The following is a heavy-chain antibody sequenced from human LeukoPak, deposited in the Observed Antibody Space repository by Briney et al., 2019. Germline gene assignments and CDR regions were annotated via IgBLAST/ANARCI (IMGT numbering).Heavy chain of an antibody. Sequence: GRSLRLSFAASGFTFDDYAMQWVRQAPGKGLEGVSGISRNSGSIGYADSVKGRFTISRDNAKNSLYLQMNSLRAEDTAVYYCARDEGNCSGGSCPGYFDYWGQGTLVTVSS. CDR1: GFTFDDYA. J-gene: IGHJ4*02. CDR3: ARDEGNCSGGSCPGYFDY. CDR2: ISRNSGSI. D-gene: IGHD2-15*01. V-gene: IGHV3-9*01.